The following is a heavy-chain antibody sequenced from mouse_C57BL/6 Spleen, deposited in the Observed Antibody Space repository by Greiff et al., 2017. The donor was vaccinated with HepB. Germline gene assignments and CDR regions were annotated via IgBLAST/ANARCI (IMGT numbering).Heavy chain of an antibody. CDR3: ARRVPHYYGSSLDY. J-gene: IGHJ2*01. D-gene: IGHD1-1*01. Sequence: EVQLQQSGPELVKPGASVKISCKASGYTFTDYYMNWVKQSHGKSLEWIGDINPNNGGTSYNQKFKGKATLTVDKSSSTAYMELRSLTSEDSAVYYCARRVPHYYGSSLDYWGQGTTLTVSS. V-gene: IGHV1-26*01. CDR2: INPNNGGT. CDR1: GYTFTDYY.